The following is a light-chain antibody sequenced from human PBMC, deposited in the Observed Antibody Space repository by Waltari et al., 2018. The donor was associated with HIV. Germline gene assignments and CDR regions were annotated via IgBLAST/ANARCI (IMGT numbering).Light chain of an antibody. Sequence: DIQLTQSPSFLSASVRDRVTITCRASQDISKNLAWYQQKPGTVPKLLIYAASTLHSGVPSRFSGSGSGTEFTLTITSLQPDDFATYYCQQLNGDPFTFGPGTKVDIK. V-gene: IGKV1-9*01. CDR3: QQLNGDPFT. CDR1: QDISKN. J-gene: IGKJ3*01. CDR2: AAS.